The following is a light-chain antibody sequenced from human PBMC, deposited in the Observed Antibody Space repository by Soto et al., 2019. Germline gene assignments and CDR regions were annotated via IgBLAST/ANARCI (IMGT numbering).Light chain of an antibody. Sequence: QSALAQPPSASGSPGQSVTISCTGTSSDVGGYNYVSWYQQYPGKPPKLMISEVTKRPSGVPDRFSGSKSGNTASLTVSGLQADDEADYYCSSYAGDFWVFGGGTKLTVL. CDR3: SSYAGDFWV. CDR1: SSDVGGYNY. V-gene: IGLV2-8*01. CDR2: EVT. J-gene: IGLJ3*02.